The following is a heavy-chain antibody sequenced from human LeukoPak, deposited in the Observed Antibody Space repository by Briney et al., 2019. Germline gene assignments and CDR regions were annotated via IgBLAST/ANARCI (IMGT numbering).Heavy chain of an antibody. CDR2: INHSGST. D-gene: IGHD2-2*01. CDR1: GGSFSGYY. CDR3: ARGVVVVPAATTYYYYYGMDV. V-gene: IGHV4-34*01. Sequence: PSETLSLTCAVYGGSFSGYYWSWIRQPPGKGLEWIGEINHSGSTNYNPSLKSRVTISVDTSKNQFSLKLSSVTAADTAVYYCARGVVVVPAATTYYYYYGMDVWGQGTTVTVSS. J-gene: IGHJ6*02.